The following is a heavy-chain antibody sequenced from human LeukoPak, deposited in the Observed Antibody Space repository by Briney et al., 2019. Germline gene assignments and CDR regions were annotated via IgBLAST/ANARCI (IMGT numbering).Heavy chain of an antibody. CDR2: IKQDGSEK. CDR1: GFTFSSYW. V-gene: IGHV3-7*01. Sequence: GGSLRLSCAASGFTFSSYWMSWVRQAPGKGLEWVANIKQDGSEKYYVDSVKGRFTISRDNAKNSLYLQMNSLRAEDTAVYYCAGDILWFGELFSGVDYWGQGTLVTVSS. J-gene: IGHJ4*02. CDR3: AGDILWFGELFSGVDY. D-gene: IGHD3-10*01.